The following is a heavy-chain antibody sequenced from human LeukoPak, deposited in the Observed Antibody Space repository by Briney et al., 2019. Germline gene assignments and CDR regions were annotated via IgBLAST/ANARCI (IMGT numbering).Heavy chain of an antibody. CDR2: ISSSGSTI. V-gene: IGHV3-48*03. Sequence: PGGSLRLSCAASGLTFSSYEMNWVRQSPGKGLEWVSYISSSGSTIYYADSVKGRFTISRDNAKNSLYLQMNSLRAEDTAVYYCARGGLGWGLFAFDIWGQGTMVTVSS. CDR3: ARGGLGWGLFAFDI. CDR1: GLTFSSYE. J-gene: IGHJ3*02. D-gene: IGHD3-10*01.